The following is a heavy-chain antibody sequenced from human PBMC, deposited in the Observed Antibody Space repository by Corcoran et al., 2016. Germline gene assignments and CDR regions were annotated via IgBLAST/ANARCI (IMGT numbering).Heavy chain of an antibody. D-gene: IGHD6-19*01. CDR2: IKSKTDGGTT. J-gene: IGHJ4*02. CDR1: GFTFSNAW. CDR3: TTYPKWLGLEWLLDHYGS. V-gene: IGHV3-15*07. Sequence: EVQLVESGGGLVKPGGSLRLSCAASGFTFSNAWMNWVRQAPGKGLEWVGRIKSKTDGGTTDYAAPVKGRFTISRDDSKNTLYLQMNSLKTEDTAVYYCTTYPKWLGLEWLLDHYGSWGQGTLVTVSS.